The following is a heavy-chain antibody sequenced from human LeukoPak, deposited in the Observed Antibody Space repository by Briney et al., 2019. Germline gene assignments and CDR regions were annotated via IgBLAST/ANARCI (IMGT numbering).Heavy chain of an antibody. V-gene: IGHV4-39*01. Sequence: SEALSLTCTVSGGSISSSSYYWGWIRQPPGKGLEWIGSIYYSGNTYYNPSLKSRVTISVDTSKNQFSLKLSSVTAADTAVYYCVRHASGEDYWGQGTLVTVSS. CDR1: GGSISSSSYY. D-gene: IGHD2-15*01. J-gene: IGHJ4*02. CDR3: VRHASGEDY. CDR2: IYYSGNT.